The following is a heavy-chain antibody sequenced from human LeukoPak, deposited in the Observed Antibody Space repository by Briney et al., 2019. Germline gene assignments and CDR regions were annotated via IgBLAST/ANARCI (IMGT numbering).Heavy chain of an antibody. J-gene: IGHJ4*02. D-gene: IGHD2-2*02. CDR1: GYTFTSYG. CDR2: ISAYNGNT. V-gene: IGHV1-18*01. CDR3: ARVLINIVVVPAAILGTDDY. Sequence: ASVKVSCKASGYTFTSYGISWVRQAPGHGLEWMGWISAYNGNTNYAQKLQGRVTMTTDTSTSTAYMELRSLRSDDTAVYYCARVLINIVVVPAAILGTDDYWGQGTLVTVSS.